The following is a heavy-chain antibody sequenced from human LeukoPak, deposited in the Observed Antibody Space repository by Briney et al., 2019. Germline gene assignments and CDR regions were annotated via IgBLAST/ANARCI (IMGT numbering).Heavy chain of an antibody. D-gene: IGHD6-19*01. J-gene: IGHJ1*01. CDR2: IYYSGST. CDR1: GGSISSSSYY. V-gene: IGHV4-61*05. CDR3: ARGDSSGWQYFQH. Sequence: SETLSLTCTVSGGSISSSSYYWGWIRQPPGKGLEWIGYIYYSGSTNYNPSLKSRVTISVDTSKNQFSLKLSSVTAADTAVYYCARGDSSGWQYFQHWGQGTLVTVSS.